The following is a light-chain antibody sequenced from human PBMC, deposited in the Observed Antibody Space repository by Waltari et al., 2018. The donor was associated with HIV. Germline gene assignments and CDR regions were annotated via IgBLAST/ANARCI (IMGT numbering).Light chain of an antibody. CDR2: ANN. CDR3: QSYDSRLSAWV. J-gene: IGLJ3*02. V-gene: IGLV1-40*01. CDR1: NANIGSTYA. Sequence: QSVLTQPPSVSGAPGQRVTISCTGSNANIGSTYAVHRYQLLPGKAPKLLIYANNNRPSGVPDRFSGSKSGASASLAITGLQAEDEADYSCQSYDSRLSAWVFGGGTKVTVL.